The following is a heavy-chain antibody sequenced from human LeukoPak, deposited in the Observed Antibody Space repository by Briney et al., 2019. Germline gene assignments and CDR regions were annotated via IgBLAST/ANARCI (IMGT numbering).Heavy chain of an antibody. D-gene: IGHD3-9*01. V-gene: IGHV5-51*01. Sequence: GESLKISCKGSGYSFTSYWIGWVRQMPGKGLEWMGIIYPGDSDTRYSPSFQGQVTISADKSISTAYLQWSSLKASDTAMYYCARPTGAYYDILTGYWKLNAFDIWGQGTMVTVSS. CDR2: IYPGDSDT. CDR3: ARPTGAYYDILTGYWKLNAFDI. CDR1: GYSFTSYW. J-gene: IGHJ3*02.